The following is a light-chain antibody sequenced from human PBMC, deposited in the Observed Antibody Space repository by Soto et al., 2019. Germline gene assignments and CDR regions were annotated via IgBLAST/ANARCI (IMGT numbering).Light chain of an antibody. J-gene: IGLJ1*01. CDR3: SSDAGINNLGV. CDR1: SSDVGGYKY. V-gene: IGLV2-8*01. CDR2: EVN. Sequence: QSALTQPPSASGSPGQSVTISCTGTSSDVGGYKYVSWYQQHPGKAPKLMIFEVNKRPSGVPDRFSGSKSGNTASLTVSGLQAEDDADYYCSSDAGINNLGVFGTGTKLTVL.